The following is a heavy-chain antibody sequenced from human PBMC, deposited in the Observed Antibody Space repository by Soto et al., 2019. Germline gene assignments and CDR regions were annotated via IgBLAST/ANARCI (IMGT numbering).Heavy chain of an antibody. D-gene: IGHD5-18*01. CDR3: ARDGTQLWLHNYYYGMDV. CDR1: GFTFSSYS. Sequence: EVQLVESGGGLVKPGGSLRLSCAASGFTFSSYSMNWVRQAPGKGLEWVSSISSSSSYIYYADSVKGRFTISRDNAKNSLYLQMNSLRAEDTAVYYCARDGTQLWLHNYYYGMDVWGQGTTVTVSS. CDR2: ISSSSSYI. J-gene: IGHJ6*02. V-gene: IGHV3-21*01.